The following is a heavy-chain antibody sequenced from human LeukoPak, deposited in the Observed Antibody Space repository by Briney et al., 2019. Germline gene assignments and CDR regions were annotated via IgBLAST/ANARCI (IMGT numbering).Heavy chain of an antibody. CDR2: IIPIFGTA. D-gene: IGHD2-8*01. J-gene: IGHJ4*02. CDR1: GGTFSSYA. CDR3: VGEGMLAQNYFDY. V-gene: IGHV1-69*05. Sequence: SVKVSCKASGGTFSSYAISWVRQAPGQGLEWMGRIIPIFGTANYAQKFQGRATITTDESTSTAYMELSSLRSEDTAVYYCVGEGMLAQNYFDYWGQGTLVTVSS.